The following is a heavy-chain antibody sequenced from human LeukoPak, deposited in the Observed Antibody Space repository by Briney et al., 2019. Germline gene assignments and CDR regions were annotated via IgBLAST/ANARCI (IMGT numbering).Heavy chain of an antibody. V-gene: IGHV1-24*01. CDR3: ATGRTSTEVYLFHY. CDR1: GYTLTELS. CDR2: FDPEDGET. J-gene: IGHJ4*02. Sequence: ASVKVSCKVSGYTLTELSMHWVRQAPGKGLEWMGGFDPEDGETIYAQKFQGRVTMAEDTSTDTAYMELSSLRSEDTAVYYCATGRTSTEVYLFHYWGQGTLVTVSS. D-gene: IGHD2-2*02.